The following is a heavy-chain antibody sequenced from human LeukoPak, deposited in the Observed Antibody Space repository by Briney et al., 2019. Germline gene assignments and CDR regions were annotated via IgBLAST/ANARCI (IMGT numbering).Heavy chain of an antibody. CDR2: ISAYNGNT. J-gene: IGHJ4*02. CDR1: GYTFTSYG. Sequence: ASVKVSCKASGYTFTSYGISWVRQAPGQGLEWMGWISAYNGNTNYAQKLQGRATMTTDTSTSTAYMELRSLRSDDTAVYYCASDYYDFWSGYGHFDYWGQGTLVTVSS. V-gene: IGHV1-18*01. CDR3: ASDYYDFWSGYGHFDY. D-gene: IGHD3-3*01.